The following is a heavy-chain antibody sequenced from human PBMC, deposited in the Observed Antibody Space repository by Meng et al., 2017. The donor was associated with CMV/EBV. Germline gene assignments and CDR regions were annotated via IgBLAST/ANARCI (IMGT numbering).Heavy chain of an antibody. D-gene: IGHD4-17*01. Sequence: GESLKISYAASGFTFSDHYMDWVRQAPGKGLEWVGRTRNKANSYTTEYAASVKGRFTISRDDSKNSLYLQMNSLKTEDTAVYYCARLHDYGDPRGDYWGQGTLVTVSS. V-gene: IGHV3-72*01. CDR2: TRNKANSYTT. J-gene: IGHJ4*02. CDR3: ARLHDYGDPRGDY. CDR1: GFTFSDHY.